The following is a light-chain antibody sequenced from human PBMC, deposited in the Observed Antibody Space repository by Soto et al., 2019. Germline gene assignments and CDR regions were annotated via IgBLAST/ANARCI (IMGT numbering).Light chain of an antibody. V-gene: IGKV1-5*03. CDR2: KAS. CDR3: QPYNSYSPT. Sequence: DVQMTQCPSTLSASVGDRVTITCRASQSISTWLAWYQQEPGKAPKLLIHKASSLQSGVPSRFSGSGSGTDFTLTISSLHPDDFATYYCQPYNSYSPTFGQGTKVDIK. CDR1: QSISTW. J-gene: IGKJ1*01.